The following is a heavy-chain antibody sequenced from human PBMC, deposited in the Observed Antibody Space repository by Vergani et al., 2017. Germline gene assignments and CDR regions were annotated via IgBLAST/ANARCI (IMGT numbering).Heavy chain of an antibody. Sequence: QVQLQQWGAGLLKPSETLSLTCAVYGGSFSGYYWSWIRQPPGKELEWIGEINHSGSTTYNPSLKSRVPISVDTSKNQFSLKLSSVTAADTAVYYCAREVQGWFDPWGQGTLVTVSS. CDR2: INHSGST. J-gene: IGHJ5*02. CDR3: AREVQGWFDP. V-gene: IGHV4-34*01. CDR1: GGSFSGYY.